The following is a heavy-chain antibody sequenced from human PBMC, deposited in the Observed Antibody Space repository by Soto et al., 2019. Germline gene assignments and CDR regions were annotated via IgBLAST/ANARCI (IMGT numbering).Heavy chain of an antibody. V-gene: IGHV1-69*13. D-gene: IGHD3-3*01. J-gene: IGHJ6*02. Sequence: SVKVSCKASGGTFSSYAISWVRQAPGQGLEWMGGIIPIFGTANYAQKFQGRVTITADESTSTAYMELSSLRSEDTAVYYCARKDYDFWSGYYKYCYGMDVWGQGTTVTVSS. CDR1: GGTFSSYA. CDR3: ARKDYDFWSGYYKYCYGMDV. CDR2: IIPIFGTA.